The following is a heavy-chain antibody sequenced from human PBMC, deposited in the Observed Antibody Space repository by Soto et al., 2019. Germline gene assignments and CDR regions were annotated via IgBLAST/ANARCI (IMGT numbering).Heavy chain of an antibody. CDR2: ISGSGGST. J-gene: IGHJ5*02. D-gene: IGHD4-4*01. CDR1: GFTFSSYA. V-gene: IGHV3-23*01. Sequence: GGSLRLSCAASGFTFSSYAMSWVRQAPGKGLEWVSAISGSGGSTYYADSVKGRFTISSDNSKNTLYLQMSSPRVDYTAVYYCASEYCGHALHHHASWGQGTQVTVSS. CDR3: ASEYCGHALHHHAS.